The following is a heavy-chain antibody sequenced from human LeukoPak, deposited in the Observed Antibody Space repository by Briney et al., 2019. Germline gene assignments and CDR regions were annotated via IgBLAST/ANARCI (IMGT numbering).Heavy chain of an antibody. CDR2: ISSSSSYI. Sequence: EGSLRLSCAASGFTFSSYSMNWVRQAPGKGLEWVSSISSSSSYIYYADSVKGRFTISRDNAKNSLYLQMNSLRAEDTAVYYCARDMYYYDSSGYYYLDYWGQGTLVTVSS. CDR3: ARDMYYYDSSGYYYLDY. J-gene: IGHJ4*02. V-gene: IGHV3-21*01. D-gene: IGHD3-22*01. CDR1: GFTFSSYS.